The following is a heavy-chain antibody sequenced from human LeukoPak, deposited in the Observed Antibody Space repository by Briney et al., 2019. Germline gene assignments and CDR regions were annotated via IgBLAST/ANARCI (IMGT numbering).Heavy chain of an antibody. Sequence: GGSLRLSCAASGFTFSAYDLNWVRQAPGKGLEWVSYISSSSSTIYYADSVKGRFTISRDNAKNSLYLQMNSLRDEDTAVYYCARYVDTTMLTWGQGTLVTVSS. CDR2: ISSSSSTI. D-gene: IGHD5-18*01. CDR1: GFTFSAYD. V-gene: IGHV3-48*02. J-gene: IGHJ4*02. CDR3: ARYVDTTMLT.